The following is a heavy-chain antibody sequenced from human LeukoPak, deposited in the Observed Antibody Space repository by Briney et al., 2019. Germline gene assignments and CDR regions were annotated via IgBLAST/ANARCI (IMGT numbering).Heavy chain of an antibody. CDR3: ARRVDSSGFNWFDP. Sequence: PSETLSLTCTVSGGSISSGGYYWSWIRQPPGKGLEWIGYIYHSGSTYYNPSLKSRVTISVDTSKNQFSLKLSSVTAADTAVYYCARRVDSSGFNWFDPWGQGTLVTVSS. CDR1: GGSISSGGYY. CDR2: IYHSGST. D-gene: IGHD3-22*01. J-gene: IGHJ5*02. V-gene: IGHV4-30-2*01.